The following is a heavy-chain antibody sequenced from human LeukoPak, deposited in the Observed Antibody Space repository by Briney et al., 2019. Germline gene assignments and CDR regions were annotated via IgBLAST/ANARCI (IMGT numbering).Heavy chain of an antibody. CDR3: ARSLNDRGLFDY. CDR1: GFTFSSYS. CDR2: ISGSSSYI. V-gene: IGHV3-21*01. J-gene: IGHJ4*02. Sequence: GGSLRLSCTASGFTFSSYSMNWVRQATGKALELVSSISGSSSYIYYPDSLKGRFTISRDNAKNSLYLEMISLRADDTAVFYCARSLNDRGLFDYWGQGTLVTVSS. D-gene: IGHD1-1*01.